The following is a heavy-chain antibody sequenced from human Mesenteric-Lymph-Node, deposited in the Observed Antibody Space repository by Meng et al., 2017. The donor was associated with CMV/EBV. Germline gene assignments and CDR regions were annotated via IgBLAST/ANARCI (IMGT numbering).Heavy chain of an antibody. D-gene: IGHD6-6*01. CDR2: IRYEGNNK. CDR1: GFTFSNYG. CDR3: AKELEYSSREAY. Sequence: GGSLRLSCAASGFTFSNYGMHWVRQAPGKGLEWVAFIRYEGNNKYYADSVKGRFTISRDNSKNTLYLQMNSLRAEDTAVYYCAKELEYSSREAYWGQGTLVTVSS. V-gene: IGHV3-30*02. J-gene: IGHJ4*02.